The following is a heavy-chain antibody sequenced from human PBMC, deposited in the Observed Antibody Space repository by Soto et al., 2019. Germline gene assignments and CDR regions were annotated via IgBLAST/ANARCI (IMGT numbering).Heavy chain of an antibody. J-gene: IGHJ4*02. Sequence: GGSLRLSCAASGFTFSMYWMHWVRQVPGKGPEWVSRINDDGSGTNYADSVKGRFTISRDNAKNTLYLQMNDLRAEDTAVYYCTSGPRSTSTGTGAFWGKGTLVTV. CDR1: GFTFSMYW. CDR3: TSGPRSTSTGTGAF. V-gene: IGHV3-74*01. D-gene: IGHD1-1*01. CDR2: INDDGSGT.